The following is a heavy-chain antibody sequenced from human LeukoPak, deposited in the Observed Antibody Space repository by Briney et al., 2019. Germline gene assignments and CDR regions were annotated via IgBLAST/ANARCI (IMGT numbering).Heavy chain of an antibody. J-gene: IGHJ4*02. CDR3: ASTYDFWSGYYIDY. CDR1: GGTFSSYA. Sequence: SVKVSCKASGGTFSSYAISWVRQAPGQGLEWMGGIIPIFGTANYAQKFQGRVTITADESTSTAYMELSSLRSEDTAVYYCASTYDFWSGYYIDYWGQGTLVTVSS. CDR2: IIPIFGTA. D-gene: IGHD3-3*01. V-gene: IGHV1-69*13.